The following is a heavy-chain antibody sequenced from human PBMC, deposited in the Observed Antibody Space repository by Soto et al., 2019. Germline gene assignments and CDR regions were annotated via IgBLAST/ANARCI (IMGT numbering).Heavy chain of an antibody. D-gene: IGHD2-15*01. CDR1: GFTFSSYD. Sequence: GESLKISCAASGFTFSSYDMHWVRQATGKGLEWVSAIGTAGDTYYADSVKGRFTISRDNSKNSLYLQMNSLRTEDTALYYCAKGGVRSVVAATFDYWGQGTLVTVSS. CDR3: AKGGVRSVVAATFDY. J-gene: IGHJ4*02. V-gene: IGHV3-13*01. CDR2: IGTAGDT.